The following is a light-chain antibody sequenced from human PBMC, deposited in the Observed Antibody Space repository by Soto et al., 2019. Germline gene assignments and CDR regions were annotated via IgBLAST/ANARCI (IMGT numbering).Light chain of an antibody. CDR3: NHRSNYPS. Sequence: EIVLTQSPATLSLSPGERATLSCRASQSVSSYLAWYQQKPGQAPRLLIYDASNRATGIPARFSGGGSGTDFTHTISSFEPEDYADYYCNHRSNYPSFGGGTKVEIK. V-gene: IGKV3-11*01. CDR1: QSVSSY. CDR2: DAS. J-gene: IGKJ4*01.